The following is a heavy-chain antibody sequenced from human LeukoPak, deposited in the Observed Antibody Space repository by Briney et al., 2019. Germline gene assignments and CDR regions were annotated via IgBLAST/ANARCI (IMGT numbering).Heavy chain of an antibody. CDR3: AKGYCSGTSCYPDAFDI. D-gene: IGHD2-2*01. CDR1: GFTFDDYA. V-gene: IGHV3-43*02. Sequence: GGSLRLSCAAPGFTFDDYALHWVRQAPGKGLEWVSLISGDGGSTYYADSVKGRFTISRDNSKNSLYLQMNSLRTEDTALYYCAKGYCSGTSCYPDAFDIWGQGTMVTVSS. J-gene: IGHJ3*02. CDR2: ISGDGGST.